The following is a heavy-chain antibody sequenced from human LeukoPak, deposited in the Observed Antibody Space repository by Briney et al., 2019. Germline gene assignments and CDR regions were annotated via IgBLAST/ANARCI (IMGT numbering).Heavy chain of an antibody. Sequence: ASVKVSCKASGYTFTSYYMHWVRQAPGQGLEWMGIINPSGGSTSYAQKFQGRVTMTRDMSTSTAYMELSSLRSEDTAVYYCARNRYSYGYGRYYYYYYMDVWGKGTTVTVSS. CDR2: INPSGGST. CDR3: ARNRYSYGYGRYYYYYYMDV. D-gene: IGHD5-18*01. V-gene: IGHV1-46*01. J-gene: IGHJ6*03. CDR1: GYTFTSYY.